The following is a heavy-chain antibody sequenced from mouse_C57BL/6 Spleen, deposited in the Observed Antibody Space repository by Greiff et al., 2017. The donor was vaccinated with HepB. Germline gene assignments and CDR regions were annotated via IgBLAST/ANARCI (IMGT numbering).Heavy chain of an antibody. J-gene: IGHJ4*01. CDR2: IYPGSGST. Sequence: QVQLQQPGAELVKPGASVKMSCKASGYTFTSYWITWVKQRPGQGLEWIGDIYPGSGSTNYNEKFKSKATLTVDTSSSTAYMQLSSLTSEDSAVYYCARPYYGNHAMDYWGQGTSVTVSS. CDR3: ARPYYGNHAMDY. V-gene: IGHV1-55*01. D-gene: IGHD2-10*01. CDR1: GYTFTSYW.